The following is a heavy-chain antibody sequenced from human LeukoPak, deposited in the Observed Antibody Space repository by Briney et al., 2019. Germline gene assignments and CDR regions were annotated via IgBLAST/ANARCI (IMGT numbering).Heavy chain of an antibody. CDR2: ISSSSSYI. CDR3: ARDPFSTYGGTRYYFGY. J-gene: IGHJ4*02. CDR1: GFTFSSYR. Sequence: GGSLRLSCAAYGFTFSSYRMNWVRQAPGKGLEWVSSISSSSSYIYYADSVKGRFTISRDNAKNSLYLQMNSLRAEDTAVYYCARDPFSTYGGTRYYFGYWGQGTLVTVSS. D-gene: IGHD4-23*01. V-gene: IGHV3-21*01.